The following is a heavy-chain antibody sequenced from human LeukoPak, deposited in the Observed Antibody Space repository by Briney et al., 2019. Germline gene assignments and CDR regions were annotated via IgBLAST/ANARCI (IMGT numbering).Heavy chain of an antibody. CDR1: GGSISSGGYS. Sequence: SETLSLTCAVSGGSISSGGYSWSWIRQPPGKGLEWIGYIYHSGSTYYNPSLKSRVTISVDRSKNQFSLKLNSVTAADTAVYYCARGAPKEILLWLRLRGVAFDIWGQGTMVTVSS. V-gene: IGHV4-30-2*01. CDR3: ARGAPKEILLWLRLRGVAFDI. CDR2: IYHSGST. D-gene: IGHD5-18*01. J-gene: IGHJ3*02.